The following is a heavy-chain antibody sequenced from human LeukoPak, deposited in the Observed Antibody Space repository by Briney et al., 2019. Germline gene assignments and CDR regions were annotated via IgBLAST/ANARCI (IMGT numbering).Heavy chain of an antibody. J-gene: IGHJ4*02. D-gene: IGHD3-10*01. CDR1: GFTFDDYG. CDR3: ARDRSITMVRGVEFDY. Sequence: GGSLRLSCAASGFTFDDYGMSWVRQAPGKGLEWVSGIKWNGGSTGYADSVKGRFTISRDNAKNSLYLQMNSLRAEDTALYYCARDRSITMVRGVEFDYWGQGTLVTVSS. CDR2: IKWNGGST. V-gene: IGHV3-20*04.